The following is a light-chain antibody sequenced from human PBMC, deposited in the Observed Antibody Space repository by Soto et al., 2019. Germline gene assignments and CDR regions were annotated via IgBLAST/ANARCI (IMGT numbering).Light chain of an antibody. CDR1: QSVSSY. J-gene: IGKJ4*01. CDR2: DAS. V-gene: IGKV3-11*01. Sequence: EIVLTHSPATLSLSPGERATLSCRASQSVSSYLAWYQQKAGQAPRLLIYDASNRATGISARFSGSGSGTDFTLTISSLEPEDFAVYFCQQRSNWPLTFGGGTKVEIK. CDR3: QQRSNWPLT.